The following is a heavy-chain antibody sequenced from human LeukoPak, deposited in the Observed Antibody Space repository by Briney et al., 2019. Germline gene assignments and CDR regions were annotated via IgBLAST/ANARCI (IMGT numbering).Heavy chain of an antibody. Sequence: GGSLRLSCAASGFTFSSHAMSWVRQAPGKGLEWVSSLSRTGGSAYYADSVKGRFTVSRDNSKNTLYLQMNSLRAEDTAVYYCAKDQTGYFITVFDYWGQGTLVTVSS. CDR3: AKDQTGYFITVFDY. V-gene: IGHV3-23*01. D-gene: IGHD3-9*01. J-gene: IGHJ4*02. CDR2: LSRTGGSA. CDR1: GFTFSSHA.